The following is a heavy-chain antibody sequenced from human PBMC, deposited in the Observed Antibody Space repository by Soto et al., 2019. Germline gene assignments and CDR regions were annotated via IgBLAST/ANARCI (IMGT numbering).Heavy chain of an antibody. CDR2: ISSSSSTI. D-gene: IGHD4-17*01. V-gene: IGHV3-48*02. CDR1: GFTFSSYS. Sequence: VQLVXXXXGXVQPGXSXXXSXAASGFTFSSYSMNWVRQAPGKGLEWVSYISSSSSTIYYADSVKGRFTISRDNAKNSLYLQMNSLRDEDTAVYYCARANGDYEDAFDYWGQGTLVTVSS. CDR3: ARANGDYEDAFDY. J-gene: IGHJ4*02.